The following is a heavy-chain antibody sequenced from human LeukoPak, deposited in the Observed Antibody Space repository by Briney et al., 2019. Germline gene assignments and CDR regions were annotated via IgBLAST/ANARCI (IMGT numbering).Heavy chain of an antibody. CDR2: IWYDGSNK. V-gene: IGHV3-33*06. CDR3: AKGYYYDSSGLTFDY. J-gene: IGHJ4*02. Sequence: PGRSLRLSCAASGFTFSSYGMHWVRQAPGKGLEWVAVIWYDGSNKYYADSVKGRFTISRDNSKNTLYLQMNSLRAEDTAVYYCAKGYYYDSSGLTFDYWGQGTLVTVSS. CDR1: GFTFSSYG. D-gene: IGHD3-22*01.